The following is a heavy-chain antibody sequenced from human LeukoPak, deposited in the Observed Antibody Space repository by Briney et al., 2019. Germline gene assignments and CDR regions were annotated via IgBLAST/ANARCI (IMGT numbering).Heavy chain of an antibody. V-gene: IGHV1-18*01. Sequence: ASVQVSCKSSGNTFSNYGFSWVRQAAGQGLEGMGWINANSGNTDYAQNFQGRVTQTTDTSTNVAYMGLRSLTSDVTAVYYCARDVGVTRFDPWGQGALVTVSS. D-gene: IGHD3-22*01. CDR3: ARDVGVTRFDP. CDR2: INANSGNT. J-gene: IGHJ5*02. CDR1: GNTFSNYG.